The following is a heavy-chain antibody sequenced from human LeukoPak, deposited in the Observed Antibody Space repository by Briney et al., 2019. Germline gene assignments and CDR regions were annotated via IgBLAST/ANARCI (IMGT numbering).Heavy chain of an antibody. CDR3: VKDPGYSSSWYFDY. J-gene: IGHJ4*02. D-gene: IGHD6-13*01. CDR1: GFTFSGYA. CDR2: ISSNGGST. Sequence: GGSLRLSCSASGFTFSGYAMHWVRQAPGKGLEYVSAISSNGGSTYYADSVKGRFTISRDNSKNTLYLQMSSLRAEDTAVYYCVKDPGYSSSWYFDYWGQGTLVPVSS. V-gene: IGHV3-64D*06.